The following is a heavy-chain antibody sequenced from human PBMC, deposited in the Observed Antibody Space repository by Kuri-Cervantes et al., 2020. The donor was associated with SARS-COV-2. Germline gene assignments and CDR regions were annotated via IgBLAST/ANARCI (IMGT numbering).Heavy chain of an antibody. CDR3: ARASMGSGSSYPYYYYMDV. Sequence: LRLSCAVSGGSISSGSYYWSWIRQPAGKGLEWIGRIYTSGSTNYNPSLKSRVTISVDTSKDQFSLKLSSVTAADTAVYYCARASMGSGSSYPYYYYMDVWGKGTTVTVSS. CDR2: IYTSGST. J-gene: IGHJ6*03. D-gene: IGHD1-26*01. CDR1: GGSISSGSYY. V-gene: IGHV4-61*02.